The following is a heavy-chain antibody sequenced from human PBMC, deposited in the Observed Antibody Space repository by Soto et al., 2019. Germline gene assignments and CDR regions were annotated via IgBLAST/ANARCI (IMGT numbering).Heavy chain of an antibody. CDR1: GFTFSSYD. CDR2: IGTAGDT. CDR3: ARFKTTVNAFDI. Sequence: EVQLVESGGGLVQPGGSLRLSCAASGFTFSSYDRHWVRQATGKGLEWVSAIGTAGDTYYPGSVKGRFTISRENAKNSLYLQMNSLRAGDTAVYYCARFKTTVNAFDIWGQGTMVTVSS. V-gene: IGHV3-13*01. D-gene: IGHD4-17*01. J-gene: IGHJ3*02.